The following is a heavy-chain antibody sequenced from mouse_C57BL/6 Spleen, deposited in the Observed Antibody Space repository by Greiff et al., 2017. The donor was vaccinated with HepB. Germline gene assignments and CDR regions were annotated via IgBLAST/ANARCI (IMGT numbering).Heavy chain of an antibody. CDR2: IDPDDGET. CDR1: GFNIKDYY. Sequence: EVQLQQSGAELVKPGASVKLSCTASGFNIKDYYMHWVKQRTEQGLEWIGRIDPDDGETKNAPKFQGKATITADTSSNTAYLQLSSLTSEDTAVDYWARWGLRRAYWGQGTLVTVSA. V-gene: IGHV14-2*01. CDR3: ARWGLRRAY. J-gene: IGHJ3*01. D-gene: IGHD2-2*01.